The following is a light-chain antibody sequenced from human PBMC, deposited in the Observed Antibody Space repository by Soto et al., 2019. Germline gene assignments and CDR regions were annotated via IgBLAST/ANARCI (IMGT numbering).Light chain of an antibody. CDR3: SSYAGSNNFV. CDR2: EVS. J-gene: IGLJ1*01. CDR1: SSDIGAYIY. V-gene: IGLV2-8*01. Sequence: QSVLTQPPSASGSPGQSVTISCTGTSSDIGAYIYVSWYQQHPGKAPKLMISEVSRRPSGVPERFSGSKSGNTASLTVSGLQADDEAHYYCSSYAGSNNFVFGTGTKVTVL.